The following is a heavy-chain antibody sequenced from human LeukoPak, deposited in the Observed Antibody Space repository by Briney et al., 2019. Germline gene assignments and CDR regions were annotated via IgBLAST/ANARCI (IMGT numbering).Heavy chain of an antibody. Sequence: GASVKVSCKASGYTFTGYYMHWVRQAPGQGLEWMGWINPNSGGTNYAQKFQGRVTMTRDTSISTAYMELSRLRSDDTAVYYCARDRRSLDGDYYYGMDVWGQGTTVTVSS. CDR2: INPNSGGT. CDR1: GYTFTGYY. V-gene: IGHV1-2*02. J-gene: IGHJ6*02. CDR3: ARDRRSLDGDYYYGMDV. D-gene: IGHD3/OR15-3a*01.